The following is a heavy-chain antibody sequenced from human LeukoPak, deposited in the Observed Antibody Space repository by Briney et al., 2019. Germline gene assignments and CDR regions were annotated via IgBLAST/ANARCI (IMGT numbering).Heavy chain of an antibody. CDR3: AKSRGQTQGNYYMDV. CDR2: ISGSGGST. V-gene: IGHV3-23*01. Sequence: PGGSLRLSCAASGFTFSSSAMSWVRKAPGKGLEWVSGISGSGGSTYYADSVKGRLTISRDNSKNTLYMQMKSLRVEDTAVYYCAKSRGQTQGNYYMDVWGKGTTVTVSS. J-gene: IGHJ6*03. CDR1: GFTFSSSA.